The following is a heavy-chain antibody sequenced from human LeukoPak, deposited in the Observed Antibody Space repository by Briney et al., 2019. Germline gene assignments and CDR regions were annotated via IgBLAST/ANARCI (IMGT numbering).Heavy chain of an antibody. CDR2: ISYDGSNK. D-gene: IGHD3-22*01. V-gene: IGHV3-30-3*01. CDR3: ARGPLTSGYYYMRGTPNYFDY. J-gene: IGHJ4*02. CDR1: GFTFSSYA. Sequence: PGGSLRLSCAASGFTFSSYAMHWVRQAPGKGLEWVAVISYDGSNKYYADSVKGRFTISRDNSKNTLYLQMNSLRAEDTAVYYCARGPLTSGYYYMRGTPNYFDYWGQGTLVTVSS.